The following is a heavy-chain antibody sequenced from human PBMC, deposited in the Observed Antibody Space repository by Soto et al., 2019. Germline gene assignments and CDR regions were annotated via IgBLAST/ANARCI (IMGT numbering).Heavy chain of an antibody. CDR3: ARDHYGSFDY. CDR1: GFTFSSYS. CDR2: ISSSSSTI. Sequence: VQLVESGGGLVQPGGSLRLSCAASGFTFSSYSMNWVRQAPGKGLEWVSYISSSSSTIYYADSVKGRFTISRDNAKNSLYLQMNSLRAEDTAVYYCARDHYGSFDYWGQGTLVTVSS. J-gene: IGHJ4*02. D-gene: IGHD4-17*01. V-gene: IGHV3-48*01.